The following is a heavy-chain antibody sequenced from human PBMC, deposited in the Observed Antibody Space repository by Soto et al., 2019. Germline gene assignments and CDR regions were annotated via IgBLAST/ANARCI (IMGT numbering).Heavy chain of an antibody. J-gene: IGHJ6*02. V-gene: IGHV4-59*01. CDR3: ARIFGVVNDYYYYYGMDV. D-gene: IGHD3-3*01. CDR2: IYYSGST. CDR1: GGSMSSYD. Sequence: LXLTCTVSGGSMSSYDWSWIRQPPGKGLEWIGYIYYSGSTNYNPSLKSRVTISVDTSKNQFSLKLSSVTAADTAVYYCARIFGVVNDYYYYYGMDVWGQGTTVTASS.